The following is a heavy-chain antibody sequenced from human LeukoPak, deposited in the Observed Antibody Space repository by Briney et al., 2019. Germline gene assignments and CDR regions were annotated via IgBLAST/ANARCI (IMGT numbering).Heavy chain of an antibody. J-gene: IGHJ6*02. CDR2: INHIEST. CDR3: ARGGSTMPYYGMDV. Sequence: KPSETLSLTCAVYGGSFSGYYWSWIRPPPAKGREWIEEINHIESTNYNPPLKSRVTISVDTSKNQFSLMLSSVTAADTAVYYCARGGSTMPYYGMDVWGQGTTVTVSS. V-gene: IGHV4-34*01. D-gene: IGHD2-2*01. CDR1: GGSFSGYY.